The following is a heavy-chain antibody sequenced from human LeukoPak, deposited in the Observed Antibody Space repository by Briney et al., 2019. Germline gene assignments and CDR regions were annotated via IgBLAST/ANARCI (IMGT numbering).Heavy chain of an antibody. J-gene: IGHJ4*02. CDR3: ARGFFIQTGVDY. Sequence: GGSLRLSCAASGFTFSSYWMSWVRQAPGKGLEWVANIKQDGSETYYVDSVKGRFTISRDNAKNSLYVQVNSLRAEDTAVYYCARGFFIQTGVDYWGQGTLVTVSS. CDR2: IKQDGSET. V-gene: IGHV3-7*01. D-gene: IGHD2-21*01. CDR1: GFTFSSYW.